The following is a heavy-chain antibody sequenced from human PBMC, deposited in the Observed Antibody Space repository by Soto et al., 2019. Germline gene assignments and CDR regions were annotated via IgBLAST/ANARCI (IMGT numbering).Heavy chain of an antibody. Sequence: TGGSLRLSCEVSGFTFSSYEMNWLRQAPGKGLEWVSFIGRSVTSMSYADSVRGRFAVSRDNAKNSLYLDMNSLRDEDTAVYYCASGRHESLGYWGQGTLVTVSS. CDR1: GFTFSSYE. CDR2: IGRSVTSM. CDR3: ASGRHESLGY. J-gene: IGHJ4*02. V-gene: IGHV3-48*03.